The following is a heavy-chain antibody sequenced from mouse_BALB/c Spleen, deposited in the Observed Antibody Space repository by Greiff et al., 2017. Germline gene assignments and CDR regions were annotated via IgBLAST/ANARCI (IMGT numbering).Heavy chain of an antibody. CDR1: GFTFSDYG. CDR2: ISNLAYSI. CDR3: ARDHEDAMDY. V-gene: IGHV5-15*02. J-gene: IGHJ4*01. Sequence: EVNVVESGGGLVQPGGSRKLSCAASGFTFSDYGMAWVRQAPGKGPEWVAFISNLAYSIYYADTVTGRFTISRENAKNTLYLEMSSLRSEDTAMYYCARDHEDAMDYWGQGTSVTVSS.